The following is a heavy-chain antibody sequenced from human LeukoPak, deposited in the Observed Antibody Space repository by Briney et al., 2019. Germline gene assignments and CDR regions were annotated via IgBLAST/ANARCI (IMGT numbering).Heavy chain of an antibody. D-gene: IGHD2-15*01. CDR3: ARGGACSGGSCHSYYYYGMDV. CDR2: MNPNSGNT. J-gene: IGHJ6*02. CDR1: GYTFTSYD. Sequence: ASVKVSCKASGYTFTSYDINWVRQATGQGLEWMGWMNPNSGNTGYAQKFQGRVTMTRNTSISTAYMELSSLRSEDTAVYYCARGGACSGGSCHSYYYYGMDVWGQGTTVTVSS. V-gene: IGHV1-8*01.